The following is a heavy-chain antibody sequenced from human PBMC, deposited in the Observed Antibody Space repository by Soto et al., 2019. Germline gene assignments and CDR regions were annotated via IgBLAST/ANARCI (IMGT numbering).Heavy chain of an antibody. CDR1: GYTFTSYD. Sequence: ASVKVSCKASGYTFTSYDIYWVRQATGQGLEWMGWMNPNTGNSGYAQKFQGRVTMTSDTSISTAHMELSSLRSEDTAVYYCARRAETNGWNGFGADKYYFDFWGLGTLVTAPQ. J-gene: IGHJ4*02. D-gene: IGHD1-1*01. V-gene: IGHV1-8*01. CDR3: ARRAETNGWNGFGADKYYFDF. CDR2: MNPNTGNS.